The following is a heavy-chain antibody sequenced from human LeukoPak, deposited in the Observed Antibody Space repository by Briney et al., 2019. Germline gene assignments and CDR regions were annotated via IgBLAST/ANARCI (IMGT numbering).Heavy chain of an antibody. D-gene: IGHD6-19*01. CDR2: INPNSGGT. Sequence: AASVKVSCKASGYTFTGYYMHWVRQAPGQGLEWMGWINPNSGGTNYAQKFQGWVTMTRDTSISTAYMELSRLRSEDTAVYFCARGLPYSSGWSQFDYWGQGTLVTVSS. CDR1: GYTFTGYY. V-gene: IGHV1-2*04. J-gene: IGHJ4*02. CDR3: ARGLPYSSGWSQFDY.